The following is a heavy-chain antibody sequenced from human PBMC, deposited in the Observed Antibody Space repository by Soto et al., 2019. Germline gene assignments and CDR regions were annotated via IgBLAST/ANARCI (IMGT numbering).Heavy chain of an antibody. CDR2: ISASGEKP. CDR3: VKLECLEFGVDY. Sequence: EVHLLESGGGVVQPGKSLKISCAVSGLAFSDYPMTWVRQPPGQGLEWVSGISASGEKPYYADSVKGGFTISRDNSRNTLSPQMNSLRVEDTGIYYCVKLECLEFGVDYWGQGTLVTVSS. D-gene: IGHD3-3*01. V-gene: IGHV3-23*01. CDR1: GLAFSDYP. J-gene: IGHJ4*02.